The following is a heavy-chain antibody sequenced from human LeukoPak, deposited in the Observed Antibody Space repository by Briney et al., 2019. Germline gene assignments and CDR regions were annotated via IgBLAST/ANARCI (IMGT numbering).Heavy chain of an antibody. CDR1: GGSFSGYY. J-gene: IGHJ6*02. V-gene: IGHV4-34*01. Sequence: PSETLSLTCAVYGGSFSGYYWSWIRQPPGKGLEWIGEINHSGSTNYNPSLKSRVTISVDTSKNQFSLKLSSVTAADTAVYYCARVAPQYYDFWSGYPSYGMDVWGQGTTVTVSS. D-gene: IGHD3-3*01. CDR3: ARVAPQYYDFWSGYPSYGMDV. CDR2: INHSGST.